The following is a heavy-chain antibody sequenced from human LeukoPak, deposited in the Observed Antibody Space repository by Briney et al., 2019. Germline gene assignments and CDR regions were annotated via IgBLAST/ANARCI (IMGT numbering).Heavy chain of an antibody. Sequence: PSETLSLTCDVSGGSIDSTNWWNWVRQPPGKGLEWIGEIHHDGRINYNPSLKSRVTLSVNKSKNQFSLRLNSVTAADTAMYYCARSHDHLWGNYPDYWGQGTLVTVSS. D-gene: IGHD3-16*02. V-gene: IGHV4/OR15-8*01. CDR3: ARSHDHLWGNYPDY. J-gene: IGHJ4*02. CDR1: GGSIDSTNW. CDR2: IHHDGRI.